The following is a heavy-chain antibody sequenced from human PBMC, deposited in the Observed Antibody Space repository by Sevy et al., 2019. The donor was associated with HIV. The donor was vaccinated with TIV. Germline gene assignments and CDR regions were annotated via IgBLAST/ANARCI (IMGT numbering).Heavy chain of an antibody. CDR2: IYYSGST. CDR1: GGSISSGGYY. CDR3: ARARPEGYYDSSGYYSPGYVDY. Sequence: SETRSLTCTVSGGSISSGGYYWSWIRQHPGKGLEWIGYIYYSGSTYYNPSLKSRVTISVDTSKNQFSLKLSSVTAADTAVYYCARARPEGYYDSSGYYSPGYVDYWGQGTLVTVSS. J-gene: IGHJ4*02. V-gene: IGHV4-31*03. D-gene: IGHD3-22*01.